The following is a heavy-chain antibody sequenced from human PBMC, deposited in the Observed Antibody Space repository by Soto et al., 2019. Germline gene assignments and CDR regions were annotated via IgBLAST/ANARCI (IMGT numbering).Heavy chain of an antibody. J-gene: IGHJ6*02. CDR1: GLSFNIYW. Sequence: DVQLVESGGGVVQPGGSLRLSCAASGLSFNIYWMHWVRQVPGKGLVWLARINSDGSHTIYVDSVKGRFTISRDNAKNTVFLQMDSLRDEDRGVYYCAGGMAGLDVWGQGTTVTVSS. V-gene: IGHV3-74*01. CDR3: AGGMAGLDV. CDR2: INSDGSHT.